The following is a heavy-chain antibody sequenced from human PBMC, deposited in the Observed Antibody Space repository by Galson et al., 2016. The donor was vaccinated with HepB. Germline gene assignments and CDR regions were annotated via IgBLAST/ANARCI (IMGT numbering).Heavy chain of an antibody. V-gene: IGHV3-49*04. D-gene: IGHD1-1*01. CDR1: GFTFADYP. CDR3: AREPRTPLPGSDH. J-gene: IGHJ4*02. CDR2: IRSKASGATT. Sequence: SLRLSCAASGFTFADYPMTWVRQVPGKGLEWVAFIRSKASGATTDYAASVKGRFTISRDAFRSTTYLQMNSLKIDDTAVYYCAREPRTPLPGSDHWGQGTLVTVSS.